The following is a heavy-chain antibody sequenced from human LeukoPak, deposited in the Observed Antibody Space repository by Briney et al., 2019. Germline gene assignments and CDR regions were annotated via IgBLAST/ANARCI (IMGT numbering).Heavy chain of an antibody. J-gene: IGHJ4*02. Sequence: PSETLSLTCSVSGVSVSSGSHYWSWIRQPPGKRLEWIGYIYYSGSTNYNPSLKSRVAISLDTSKNEFSLNLTSVTPADTAVYYCAREGYSYEIDFWGQGTLVTVSS. CDR1: GVSVSSGSHY. CDR3: AREGYSYEIDF. V-gene: IGHV4-61*01. CDR2: IYYSGST. D-gene: IGHD5-18*01.